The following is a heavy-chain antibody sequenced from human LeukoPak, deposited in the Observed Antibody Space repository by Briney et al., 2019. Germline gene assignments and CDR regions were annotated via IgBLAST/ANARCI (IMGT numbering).Heavy chain of an antibody. D-gene: IGHD3-22*01. CDR3: ARGHFDSSGYYFDY. J-gene: IGHJ4*02. CDR2: INPSGGST. Sequence: ASVKVSCKTSGYTFTSYYMHWVRQAPGQGLEWMGIINPSGGSTTCAQKFQGRVTLTRDTSTSTLYMELSSLRSEDTAFYYCARGHFDSSGYYFDYWGQGTLVTVSS. V-gene: IGHV1-46*01. CDR1: GYTFTSYY.